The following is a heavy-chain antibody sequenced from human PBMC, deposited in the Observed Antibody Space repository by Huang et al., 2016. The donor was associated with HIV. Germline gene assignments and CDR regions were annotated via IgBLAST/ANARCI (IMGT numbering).Heavy chain of an antibody. D-gene: IGHD7-27*01. V-gene: IGHV3-74*01. CDR3: ARGTRLTGLWYFDL. CDR1: GFPFSSYW. CDR2: INGDGSST. J-gene: IGHJ2*01. Sequence: EVQLVESGGGLVQPGGSLRLSCAASGFPFSSYWMHWVRQAPGKGVVGVSSINGDGSSTNYADSVKGRFTISRDNAKNTLYVQVNRLRAEDTAVYYCARGTRLTGLWYFDLWGRGTLVIVSS.